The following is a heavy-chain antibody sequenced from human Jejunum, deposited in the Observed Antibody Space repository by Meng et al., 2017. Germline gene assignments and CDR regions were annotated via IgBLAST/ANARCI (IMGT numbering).Heavy chain of an antibody. CDR2: IDPSEST. CDR3: ARAYCTDVSCHDFFDS. CDR1: GASISRTNW. V-gene: IGHV4-4*02. Sequence: QGQRQEWGPGLVKPSGTLSLTFAVSGASISRTNWWSWVRQPPGKGLEWIGKIDPSESTHYNPSLKGRVTISADRSKNQFSLRLTSVTAADTAIYYCARAYCTDVSCHDFFDSWGQGTLVTVSS. J-gene: IGHJ4*02. D-gene: IGHD2-8*01.